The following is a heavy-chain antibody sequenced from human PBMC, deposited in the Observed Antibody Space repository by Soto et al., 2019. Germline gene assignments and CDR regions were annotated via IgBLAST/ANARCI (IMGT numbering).Heavy chain of an antibody. CDR2: ISGSGGST. D-gene: IGHD5-18*01. CDR1: GFTFSSYA. J-gene: IGHJ6*02. CDR3: ATGYSYGSYYYYYYGMDV. Sequence: PGGSLRLCCAASGFTFSSYAMSLVRQNPGKGLEWVSAISGSGGSTYYADSVKGRFTISRDNSKNTLYLQMNSLRAEDTAVYYCATGYSYGSYYYYYYGMDVWGQGTTVTVSS. V-gene: IGHV3-23*01.